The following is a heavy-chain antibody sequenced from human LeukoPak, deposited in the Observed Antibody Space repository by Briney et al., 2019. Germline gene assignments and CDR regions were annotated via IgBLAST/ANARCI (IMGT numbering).Heavy chain of an antibody. CDR2: IYDSENT. J-gene: IGHJ5*02. Sequence: SETLSLTCNVSGGSISSYYWSWIRQPPGKGLEWIGYIYDSENTNYNPSLKSRVTISADTSKNQFSLKLSSVTAADTAVYYCARDHPWFDPWGQGTLVTVSS. CDR3: ARDHPWFDP. V-gene: IGHV4-59*01. CDR1: GGSISSYY.